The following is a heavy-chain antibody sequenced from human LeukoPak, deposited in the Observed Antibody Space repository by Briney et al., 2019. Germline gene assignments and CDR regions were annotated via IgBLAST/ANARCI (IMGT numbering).Heavy chain of an antibody. CDR3: TTEPLLAYWGGDCSPTDY. V-gene: IGHV3-15*01. CDR1: GFTFSNAW. CDR2: IKSKTDGGTT. J-gene: IGHJ4*02. D-gene: IGHD2-21*02. Sequence: GGSLRLSCAASGFTFSNAWMSWVRQAPGKGLEWVGRIKSKTDGGTTDYAAPVKGRFTISRDDSKNTLYLQMNSLKTEDTAVYYCTTEPLLAYWGGDCSPTDYWGQGPRATVPS.